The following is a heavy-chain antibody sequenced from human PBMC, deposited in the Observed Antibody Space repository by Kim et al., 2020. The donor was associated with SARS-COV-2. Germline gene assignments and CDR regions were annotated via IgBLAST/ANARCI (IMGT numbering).Heavy chain of an antibody. CDR3: ARPPEVRGVIKNYFDY. V-gene: IGHV4-30-2*01. CDR1: GGSISSGGYS. D-gene: IGHD3-10*01. Sequence: SETLSLTCAVSGGSISSGGYSWSWIRQPPGKGLEWIGYIYHSGSTYYNPSLKSRVTISVDRSKNQFSLKLSSVTAADTAVYYCARPPEVRGVIKNYFDYWGQGTLVTVSS. J-gene: IGHJ4*02. CDR2: IYHSGST.